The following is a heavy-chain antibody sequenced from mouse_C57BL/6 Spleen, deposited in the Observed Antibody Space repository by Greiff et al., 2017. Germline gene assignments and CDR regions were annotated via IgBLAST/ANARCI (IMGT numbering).Heavy chain of an antibody. Sequence: VQLQQSGAELVKPGASVKISCKASGYAFSSYWMNWVKQRPGKGLEWIGQIYPGDGDTNYNGKFKGKATLTADTSSSTAYMQLSSLTSEDSAVYFCARGVEGLLRSWYFDVWGTGTTVTVSS. D-gene: IGHD1-1*01. CDR3: ARGVEGLLRSWYFDV. J-gene: IGHJ1*03. V-gene: IGHV1-80*01. CDR2: IYPGDGDT. CDR1: GYAFSSYW.